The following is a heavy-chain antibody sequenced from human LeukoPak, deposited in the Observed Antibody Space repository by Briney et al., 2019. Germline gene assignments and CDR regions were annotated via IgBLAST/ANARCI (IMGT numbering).Heavy chain of an antibody. CDR3: ARVRFGVAGSYFDY. J-gene: IGHJ4*02. V-gene: IGHV3-74*01. Sequence: GGSLRLSCAASGFTFSSYWMHWVRQAPGKGLVWVSRINRDGSSTSYSDAMKGRFTIYRDNAKNTLYMKMNSLRDAATAVYYCARVRFGVAGSYFDYWGQGTLVTVSS. CDR2: INRDGSST. D-gene: IGHD3-10*01. CDR1: GFTFSSYW.